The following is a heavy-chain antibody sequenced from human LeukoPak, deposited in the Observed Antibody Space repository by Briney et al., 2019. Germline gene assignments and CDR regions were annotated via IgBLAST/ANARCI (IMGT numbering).Heavy chain of an antibody. CDR1: GFTFSSYS. D-gene: IGHD3-22*01. V-gene: IGHV3-21*01. J-gene: IGHJ6*02. CDR2: ISSSSSYI. Sequence: GGSLRLSCAASGFTFSSYSMNWVRQAPGKGLEWVSSISSSSSYIYYADSVKGRFTISRDNAKNSLYLQMNSLRAEDTAVYYCARDRESYYYDSSGYFYYYYGMDVWGQGTTVTVSS. CDR3: ARDRESYYYDSSGYFYYYYGMDV.